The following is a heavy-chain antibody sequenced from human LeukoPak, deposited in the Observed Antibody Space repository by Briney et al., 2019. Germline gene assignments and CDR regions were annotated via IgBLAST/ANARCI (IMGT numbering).Heavy chain of an antibody. CDR1: GGTFSSYA. CDR2: IIPIFGTA. Sequence: GSSAKVSCKASGGTFSSYAISWVRQAPGQGLEWMGGIIPIFGTANYAQKFQGRVTITADESTSTAYMELSSLRSEDAAVYYCARDPITVTTGGRYYYYGMDVWGKGTAVTVSS. CDR3: ARDPITVTTGGRYYYYGMDV. J-gene: IGHJ6*04. D-gene: IGHD4-11*01. V-gene: IGHV1-69*01.